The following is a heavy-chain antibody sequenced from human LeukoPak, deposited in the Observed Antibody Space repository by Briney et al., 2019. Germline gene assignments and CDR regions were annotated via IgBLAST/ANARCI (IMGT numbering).Heavy chain of an antibody. Sequence: GGSLRLSCAASGFTFSTYTMNWVRQVPGKGLEWVSSISSSSTYIYYAGSVQGRFTISRDNTKNSLYLQMNSLRAEDTAVYYCAREGRSSGWYYFDYWGQGTLVTVSS. CDR3: AREGRSSGWYYFDY. V-gene: IGHV3-21*01. CDR1: GFTFSTYT. J-gene: IGHJ4*02. CDR2: ISSSSTYI. D-gene: IGHD6-19*01.